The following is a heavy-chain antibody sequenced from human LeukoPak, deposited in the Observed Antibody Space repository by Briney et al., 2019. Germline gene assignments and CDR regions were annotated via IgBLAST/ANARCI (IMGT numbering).Heavy chain of an antibody. D-gene: IGHD5-12*01. J-gene: IGHJ4*02. Sequence: GGSLRLSCAASGFTFSSYSMNWVRQAPGKGLEWVSYISSSSSTIYYADSVKGRFTISRDNAKNSLYLQMNSLRAEDTAVYYCAKVITNKYSGFDYWGQGTLVTVSS. CDR1: GFTFSSYS. V-gene: IGHV3-48*01. CDR2: ISSSSSTI. CDR3: AKVITNKYSGFDY.